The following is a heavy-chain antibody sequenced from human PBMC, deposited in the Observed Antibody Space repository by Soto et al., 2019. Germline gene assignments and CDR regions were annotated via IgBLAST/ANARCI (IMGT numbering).Heavy chain of an antibody. D-gene: IGHD4-17*01. CDR2: GRYGGSS. CDR3: ARQPITNTYGDNYYFDY. Sequence: QLQLQESGPGLVKPSETLSLTCTVSGGSISSKTYYWGWIRQPPGKGLEWIGNGRYGGSSFYNPSLKSRLTISVDTSKNQVSLRLTSVTAADTALYYCARQPITNTYGDNYYFDYWGQGTLVTVSS. CDR1: GGSISSKTYY. J-gene: IGHJ4*02. V-gene: IGHV4-39*01.